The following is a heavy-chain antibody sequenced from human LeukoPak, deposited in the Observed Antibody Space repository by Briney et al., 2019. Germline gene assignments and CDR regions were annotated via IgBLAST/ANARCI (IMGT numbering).Heavy chain of an antibody. D-gene: IGHD5-12*01. CDR1: GYNFLNFW. V-gene: IGHV5-51*06. CDR2: IYPDDSDS. J-gene: IGHJ4*01. Sequence: GESLKISCQVSGYNFLNFWTSGVRQTPGKGLEWMGIIYPDDSDSRYSPSFQGQVTISVDESIMTAYLQWASLKVSDSGLYYCARGRGGVHGYEFIAYCGQRTLVAVSS. CDR3: ARGRGGVHGYEFIAY.